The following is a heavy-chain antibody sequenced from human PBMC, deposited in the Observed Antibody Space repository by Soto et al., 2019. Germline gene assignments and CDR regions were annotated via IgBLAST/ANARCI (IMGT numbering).Heavy chain of an antibody. D-gene: IGHD3-16*02. J-gene: IGHJ4*02. V-gene: IGHV4-59*01. CDR3: ARSAYDYIWGSYRYEGVPYFEY. Sequence: SETLCLTCTVSGSSISSYYWSRIRQPPGKGLERIRYIYYSGSTNYNPPLQSRVTISVATSKHQFSLKLSSVTAADTVVYYCARSAYDYIWGSYRYEGVPYFEYWGQGTLVTVSS. CDR1: GSSISSYY. CDR2: IYYSGST.